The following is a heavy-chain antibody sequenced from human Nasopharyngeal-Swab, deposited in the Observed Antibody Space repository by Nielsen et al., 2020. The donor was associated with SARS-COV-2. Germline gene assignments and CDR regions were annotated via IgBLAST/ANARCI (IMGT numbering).Heavy chain of an antibody. V-gene: IGHV3-7*01. CDR3: ARDDDYGDY. Sequence: GESLKISCTASGFTFSTYCMSWVRQAPGKGLEWVASIKHDGSETYYVDSLKGRFTISRDNAKKSLYLQMTSLRAEDTAVYYCARDDDYGDYWGQGTLVTVSS. CDR1: GFTFSTYC. CDR2: IKHDGSET. J-gene: IGHJ4*02.